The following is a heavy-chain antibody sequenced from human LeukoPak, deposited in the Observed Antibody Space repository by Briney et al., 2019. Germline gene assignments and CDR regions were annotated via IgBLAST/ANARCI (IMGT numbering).Heavy chain of an antibody. CDR2: INHSGST. J-gene: IGHJ2*01. CDR1: GGSFSGYY. D-gene: IGHD4-17*01. CDR3: ARGQGTVNTRLGYFDL. V-gene: IGHV4-34*01. Sequence: SETLSLTCAVYGGSFSGYYWSWIRQPPGKGLEWIGEINHSGSTNYNPSLKSRVTISVDTSKNQFSLKLSSVTAADTAVYYCARGQGTVNTRLGYFDLWGRGTLVTVSS.